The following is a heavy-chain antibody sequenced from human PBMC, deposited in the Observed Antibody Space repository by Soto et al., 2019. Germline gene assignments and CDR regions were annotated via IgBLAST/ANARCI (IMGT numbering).Heavy chain of an antibody. CDR2: IYYSGST. J-gene: IGHJ5*02. D-gene: IGHD3-22*01. V-gene: IGHV4-39*01. CDR3: ARHKDHSSGASAS. Sequence: SETLSMTCTVSGPSISSSSYYWGWLRQPPGKGLEWIGSIYYSGSTYYNPSLKSRVTISVDTSKNQFSLKLSSVTAADTAVYYCARHKDHSSGASASWGQGTLVTVSS. CDR1: GPSISSSSYY.